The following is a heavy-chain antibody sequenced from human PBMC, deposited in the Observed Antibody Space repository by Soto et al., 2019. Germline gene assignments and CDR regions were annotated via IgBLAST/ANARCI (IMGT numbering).Heavy chain of an antibody. CDR1: GFTFSSYA. J-gene: IGHJ4*02. Sequence: EVQLLESGGGLVHPGGSLRLSCAASGFTFSSYAMSWVRQAPGKGLEWVSAISGSGGSTYYADSVKGRFTISRDNSKNTLYLQMNSLRAEDTAVYYCAKGPSRLTGYGVYWGQGTLVTVSS. V-gene: IGHV3-23*01. D-gene: IGHD3-9*01. CDR3: AKGPSRLTGYGVY. CDR2: ISGSGGST.